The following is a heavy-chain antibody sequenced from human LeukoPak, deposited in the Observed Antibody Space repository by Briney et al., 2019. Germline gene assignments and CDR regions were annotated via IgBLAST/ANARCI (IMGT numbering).Heavy chain of an antibody. Sequence: GGSLRLSCTTSGFTFNGYWMNWVRQAPGKGLEWVSSISSSSSYIYYADSVKGRFTISRDNAKNSLYLQMNSLRAEDTAVYCCARGLITFYDSSGYWGQGTLVTVFS. CDR1: GFTFNGYW. J-gene: IGHJ4*02. CDR3: ARGLITFYDSSGY. V-gene: IGHV3-21*01. CDR2: ISSSSSYI. D-gene: IGHD3-22*01.